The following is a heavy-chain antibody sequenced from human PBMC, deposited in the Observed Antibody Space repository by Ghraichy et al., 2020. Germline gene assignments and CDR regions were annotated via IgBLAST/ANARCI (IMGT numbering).Heavy chain of an antibody. CDR1: GGSISSYY. J-gene: IGHJ6*03. Sequence: SETLSLTCTVSGGSISSYYWSWIRQPAGKGLEWIGRIYTSGSTNYNPSLKSRVTMSVDTSKNQFSLKLSSVTAADTAVYYCARDRPVNYDFWSGYLPTNYYYYYMDVWGKGTTVTVSS. D-gene: IGHD3-3*01. CDR2: IYTSGST. V-gene: IGHV4-4*07. CDR3: ARDRPVNYDFWSGYLPTNYYYYYMDV.